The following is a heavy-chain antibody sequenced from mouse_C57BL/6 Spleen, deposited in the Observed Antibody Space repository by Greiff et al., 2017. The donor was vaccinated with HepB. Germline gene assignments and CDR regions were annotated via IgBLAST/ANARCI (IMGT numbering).Heavy chain of an antibody. CDR3: ARRDSNYDY. D-gene: IGHD2-5*01. V-gene: IGHV1-19*01. CDR1: GYTFTDYY. CDR2: INPYNGGT. Sequence: EVQLQESGPVLVKPGASVKMSCKASGYTFTDYYMNWVKQSHGKSLEWIGVINPYNGGTSYNQKFKGKATLTVDKSSSTAYMELNSLTSEDSAVYYCARRDSNYDYWGQGTTLTVSS. J-gene: IGHJ2*01.